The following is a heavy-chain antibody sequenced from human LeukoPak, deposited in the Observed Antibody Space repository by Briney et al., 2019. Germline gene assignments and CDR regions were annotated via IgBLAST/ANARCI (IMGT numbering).Heavy chain of an antibody. CDR1: GYTFTGYY. Sequence: GASVKVSCKASGYTFTGYYMHWVRQAPGQGLEWMGWINPNSGGTNYAQKFQGRVTMTRDTSISTAYMELSRLRSDDTAVYYCARFLAGGYSGYDDDYWGQGTLVTVFS. CDR3: ARFLAGGYSGYDDDY. D-gene: IGHD5-12*01. V-gene: IGHV1-2*02. CDR2: INPNSGGT. J-gene: IGHJ4*02.